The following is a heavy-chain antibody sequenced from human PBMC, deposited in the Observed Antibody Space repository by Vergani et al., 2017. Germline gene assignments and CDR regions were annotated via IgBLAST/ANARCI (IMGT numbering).Heavy chain of an antibody. CDR2: IDYSGST. D-gene: IGHD3-16*01. CDR3: AREVWGNDYYYYYMDV. V-gene: IGHV4-59*01. Sequence: QVQLQESGPGLVKPSETLSLTCPVSGGSISSYYWSWIRQPPGKGLEWIGYIDYSGSTNYNPSLKSRVTISVDTSKNQFSLKLSSVTAADTAVYYCAREVWGNDYYYYYMDVWGKGTTVIVSS. CDR1: GGSISSYY. J-gene: IGHJ6*03.